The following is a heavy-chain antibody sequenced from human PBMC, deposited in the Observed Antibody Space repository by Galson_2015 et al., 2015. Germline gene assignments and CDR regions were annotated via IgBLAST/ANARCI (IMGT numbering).Heavy chain of an antibody. CDR3: ARETVISHYYYYGMDV. V-gene: IGHV3-23*01. Sequence: SLRLSCAASGFTFSSYAMSWVRQAPGKGLEWVSAISGSGGSTYYADSVKGRFTISRDNSKNTVYLQMNSLRAEDTAVYYCARETVISHYYYYGMDVWGQGTTVTVSS. J-gene: IGHJ6*02. CDR2: ISGSGGST. D-gene: IGHD1-14*01. CDR1: GFTFSSYA.